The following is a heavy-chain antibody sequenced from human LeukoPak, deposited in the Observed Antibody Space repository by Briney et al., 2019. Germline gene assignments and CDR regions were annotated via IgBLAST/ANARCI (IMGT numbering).Heavy chain of an antibody. Sequence: ASVNVSCKASGFRFTSFGVSWVRQAPGQGLEWMGWLRGDTGDTDSPQKFKGRVTMTRDTATNTAYMQLSRLTYDDTAMYFCARGGYYDSSGYRYNWFDPWGQGTLVTVSS. CDR3: ARGGYYDSSGYRYNWFDP. J-gene: IGHJ5*02. D-gene: IGHD3-22*01. V-gene: IGHV1-18*04. CDR2: LRGDTGDT. CDR1: GFRFTSFG.